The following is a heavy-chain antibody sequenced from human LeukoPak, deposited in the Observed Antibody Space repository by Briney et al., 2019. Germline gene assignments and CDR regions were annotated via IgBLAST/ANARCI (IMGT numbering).Heavy chain of an antibody. CDR1: GGTFSSYA. CDR3: ATLTPWSGDDGGDLDY. CDR2: IIPIFGTA. V-gene: IGHV1-69*05. D-gene: IGHD3-3*01. Sequence: ASVKVSXKASGGTFSSYAISWVRQAHGQGLEWMGGIIPIFGTANYAQKFQGRVTITTDESTSTAYMELSSLRSEDTAVYYCATLTPWSGDDGGDLDYWGQGTLVTVSS. J-gene: IGHJ4*02.